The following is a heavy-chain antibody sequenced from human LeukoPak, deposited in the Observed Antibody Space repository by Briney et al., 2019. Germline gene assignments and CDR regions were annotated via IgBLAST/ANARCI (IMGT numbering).Heavy chain of an antibody. CDR2: MYYSGST. D-gene: IGHD2-15*01. J-gene: IGHJ4*02. CDR3: ARSSGGSYKQWPFDY. V-gene: IGHV4-59*08. CDR1: GGSISSYY. Sequence: PSETLSLTCTVSGGSISSYYWSWIRQPPGKGLEWIGDMYYSGSTNYNPSLKSRVTISVDTSKNQFSLKLSSVTAADTAVYYCARSSGGSYKQWPFDYWGQGTLVTVSS.